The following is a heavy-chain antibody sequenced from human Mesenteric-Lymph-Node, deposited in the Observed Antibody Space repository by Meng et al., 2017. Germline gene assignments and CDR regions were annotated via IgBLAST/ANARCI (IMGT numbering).Heavy chain of an antibody. CDR3: ARGGGNSWYIDY. Sequence: QVQLQQWGGGRGKPSETRSRTCAVHGGSFSGDYWSWIRQPPGKGLEWIGEINHSGSTNYNPSLKSRVTISVDTSKNQFSLKLSSVTAADTAVYYCARGGGNSWYIDYWGQGTLVTVSS. CDR2: INHSGST. CDR1: GGSFSGDY. V-gene: IGHV4-34*01. D-gene: IGHD6-13*01. J-gene: IGHJ4*02.